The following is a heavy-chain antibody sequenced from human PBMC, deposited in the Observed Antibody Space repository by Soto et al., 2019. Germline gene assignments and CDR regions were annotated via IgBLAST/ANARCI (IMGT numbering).Heavy chain of an antibody. D-gene: IGHD6-6*01. CDR1: GFTLSGVD. CDR2: MSYDGRNQ. Sequence: QVQLVESGGGVVQPGTSLRLSCSASGFTLSGVDMHWVRQAPGKGLERVAVMSYDGRNQYYADSVKGRFTVSRDSSKSTLYLQMNSLRTEDAAVYCWAKGGWYTSSSRSDCWGEGPLVTVSS. J-gene: IGHJ4*02. V-gene: IGHV3-30*18. CDR3: AKGGWYTSSSRSDC.